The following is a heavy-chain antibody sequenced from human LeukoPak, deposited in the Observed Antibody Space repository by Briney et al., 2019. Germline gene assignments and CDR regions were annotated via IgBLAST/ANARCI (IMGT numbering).Heavy chain of an antibody. Sequence: GGSLRLSCAASGFTFSNYEMNWVRQAPGKGLEWLSYISGNGNTIYYADSVKGRFTISRDNAKNSLYLQMNSLRAEDTAIYYCARAGFLITFGGVISWGQGTLVTVSS. D-gene: IGHD3-16*02. CDR2: ISGNGNTI. J-gene: IGHJ5*02. CDR3: ARAGFLITFGGVIS. CDR1: GFTFSNYE. V-gene: IGHV3-48*03.